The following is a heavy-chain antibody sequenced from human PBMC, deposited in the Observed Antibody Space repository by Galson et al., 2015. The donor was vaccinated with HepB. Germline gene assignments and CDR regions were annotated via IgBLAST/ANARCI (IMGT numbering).Heavy chain of an antibody. V-gene: IGHV1-69*10. CDR1: GGSFSNYA. Sequence: SVKVSCKASGGSFSNYALSWVRQAPGQGLEWMGGIIPILGITNYAQKFRGRITITADKPTSTVYMDLSSLRSEDTAFYYCARKAEVGVTSGGDYYYYMDVWGKGSLVTVSS. CDR2: IIPILGIT. CDR3: ARKAEVGVTSGGDYYYYMDV. D-gene: IGHD1-26*01. J-gene: IGHJ6*03.